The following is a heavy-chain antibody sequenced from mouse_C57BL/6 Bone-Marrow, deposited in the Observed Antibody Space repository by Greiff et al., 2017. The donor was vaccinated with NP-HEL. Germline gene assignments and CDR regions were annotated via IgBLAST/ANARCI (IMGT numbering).Heavy chain of an antibody. CDR3: TRGGYYGSSIAY. D-gene: IGHD1-1*01. CDR2: ISSGGDYI. J-gene: IGHJ3*01. CDR1: GFTFSSYA. Sequence: EVKLMESGEGLVKPGGSLKLSCAASGFTFSSYAMSWVRQTPEKRLEWVAYISSGGDYIYYADTVKGRFTISRDNARNTLYLQMSSLKSEDTAMYYCTRGGYYGSSIAYWGQGTLVTVSA. V-gene: IGHV5-9-1*02.